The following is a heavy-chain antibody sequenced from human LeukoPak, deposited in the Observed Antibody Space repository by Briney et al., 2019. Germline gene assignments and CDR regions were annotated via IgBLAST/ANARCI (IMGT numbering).Heavy chain of an antibody. Sequence: GGSLRLSCAASGFTFSSYAMSWVRQAPGKGLEWVSDITSSGDSTYYADSVKGRFTISRDNPKNTLYLQMNSLRAEDTAIYYCVKEYFGFAFDYWGQGTVVTVPS. V-gene: IGHV3-23*01. CDR1: GFTFSSYA. CDR3: VKEYFGFAFDY. D-gene: IGHD3-9*01. J-gene: IGHJ4*02. CDR2: ITSSGDST.